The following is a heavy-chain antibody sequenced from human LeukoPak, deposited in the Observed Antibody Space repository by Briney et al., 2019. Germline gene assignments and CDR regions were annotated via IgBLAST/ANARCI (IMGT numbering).Heavy chain of an antibody. CDR3: ARVFVVVVAAREYNWFDS. CDR2: ISSSGSAI. Sequence: GGSLRLSCAASGFTFSSYEMNWVRQAPGKGLEWVSYISSSGSAIYYADSVKGRFTISRDNAKNSLYLQMNSLRAEDTAVYYCARVFVVVVAAREYNWFDSWGQGTLVTVPS. J-gene: IGHJ5*01. D-gene: IGHD2-15*01. CDR1: GFTFSSYE. V-gene: IGHV3-48*03.